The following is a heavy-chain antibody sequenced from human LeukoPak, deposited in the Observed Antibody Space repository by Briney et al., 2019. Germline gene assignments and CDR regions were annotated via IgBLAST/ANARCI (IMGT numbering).Heavy chain of an antibody. V-gene: IGHV3-74*01. J-gene: IGHJ4*02. CDR2: VKSDGSTT. CDR1: GFTSSAYW. CDR3: ARAFSGPDS. Sequence: GGSLRLSCAASGFTSSAYWMDWVRQAPGKGLVWVSRVKSDGSTTVYADSVKGRFTISRDNVKNTVYLQMSSLRVEDTGVYYCARAFSGPDSWGQGTLVTVSS. D-gene: IGHD2/OR15-2a*01.